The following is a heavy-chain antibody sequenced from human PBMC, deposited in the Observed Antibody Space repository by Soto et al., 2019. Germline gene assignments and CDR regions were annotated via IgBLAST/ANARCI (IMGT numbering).Heavy chain of an antibody. Sequence: QVQLVQSGAEVKKPGASVKVSCKASGYTFTAYYIHWVRQAPGQGLECMGWIKPNSGDTGYTQKFQGRVTMTRETSISTAYMDLSSLRSDDTAMYYCARGSAVGGNWFDSWGQGTLVTVSS. CDR2: IKPNSGDT. V-gene: IGHV1-2*02. J-gene: IGHJ5*01. CDR1: GYTFTAYY. CDR3: ARGSAVGGNWFDS. D-gene: IGHD6-19*01.